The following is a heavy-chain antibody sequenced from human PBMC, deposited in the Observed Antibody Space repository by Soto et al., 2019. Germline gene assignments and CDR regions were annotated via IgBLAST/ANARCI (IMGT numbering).Heavy chain of an antibody. J-gene: IGHJ6*03. D-gene: IGHD2-8*01. V-gene: IGHV3-48*01. CDR1: GFTFSNYG. Sequence: EVQLVESGGGLVQPGGSLRLSCAASGFTFSNYGMTWVRQAPGKGLEWVSFINSRSTTIYYADSVEGRFTISRDTAKNTLNLQWNPVRPQDTAVYYCARTGANGLCSSPYIDVRGKGITVTVSS. CDR2: INSRSTTI. CDR3: ARTGANGLCSSPYIDV.